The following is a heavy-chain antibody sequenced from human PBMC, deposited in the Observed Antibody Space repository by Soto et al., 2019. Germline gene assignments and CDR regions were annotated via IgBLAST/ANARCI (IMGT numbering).Heavy chain of an antibody. Sequence: SETLSLTCNVSGGSTNNVYYNWIRQPPGKGLEWIGYIFSRGNTKYNPSLQDRVTISVDMSRKLFSLKLTSLTAADTAVYYCATMAQRLVLRPEYWGDGTLVTGSS. J-gene: IGHJ4*01. V-gene: IGHV4-59*12. D-gene: IGHD3-3*01. CDR2: IFSRGNT. CDR1: GGSTNNVY. CDR3: ATMAQRLVLRPEY.